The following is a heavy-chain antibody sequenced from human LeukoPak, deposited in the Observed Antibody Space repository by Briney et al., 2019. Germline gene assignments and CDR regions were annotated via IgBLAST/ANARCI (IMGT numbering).Heavy chain of an antibody. CDR3: ARSAAGTYY. CDR2: TGAGGGST. D-gene: IGHD1-1*01. J-gene: IGHJ4*02. Sequence: GGSLRLSCAASGFTFSIYAMTWVRQAPGKGLEWVSVTGAGGGSTYYADSVKGRFTISRDNAKNSLYLQMNSLRAEDTAVYYCARSAAGTYYWGQGTLVTVSS. CDR1: GFTFSIYA. V-gene: IGHV3-23*01.